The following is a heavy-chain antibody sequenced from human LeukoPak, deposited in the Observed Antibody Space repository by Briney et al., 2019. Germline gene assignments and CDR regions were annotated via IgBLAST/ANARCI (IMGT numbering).Heavy chain of an antibody. CDR3: ARDSVGPEAGTNFDY. Sequence: PGGSLRLSCAASGFTLSSYSMNWVRQAPGKGLEWVSSISSSSSYRYYADSVKGRFTISRDNAKNSLYLQMNSLRAEDTAVYYCARDSVGPEAGTNFDYWGQGTLVTVPS. CDR1: GFTLSSYS. J-gene: IGHJ4*02. D-gene: IGHD6-19*01. CDR2: ISSSSSYR. V-gene: IGHV3-21*01.